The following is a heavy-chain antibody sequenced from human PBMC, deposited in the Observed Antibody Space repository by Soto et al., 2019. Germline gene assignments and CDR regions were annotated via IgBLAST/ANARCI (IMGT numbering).Heavy chain of an antibody. CDR3: ARDQKWLRFDYYYYMDV. J-gene: IGHJ6*03. V-gene: IGHV3-66*01. CDR1: GFTVSSNY. D-gene: IGHD5-12*01. CDR2: IYSGGST. Sequence: VQLVESGGGLVQPGGSLRLSCAASGFTVSSNYMSWVRQAPGKGLEWVSVIYSGGSTYYADSVKGRFTISRDNSKNTLYLQMNSLRAEDTAVYYCARDQKWLRFDYYYYMDVWGKGTTVTVSS.